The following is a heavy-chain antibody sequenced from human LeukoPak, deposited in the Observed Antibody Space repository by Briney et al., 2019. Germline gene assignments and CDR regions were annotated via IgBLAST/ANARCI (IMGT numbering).Heavy chain of an antibody. D-gene: IGHD5-12*01. CDR2: ISSSSSYI. Sequence: GSLRLSCAASGFTFSSYSMKWVRQAPGKGLEWVSSISSSSSYIYYADSVKGRFTISRDNAKNSLYLQMNSLRAEDTAVYYCARDARVATYNYWGQGTLVTVSS. J-gene: IGHJ4*02. V-gene: IGHV3-21*01. CDR1: GFTFSSYS. CDR3: ARDARVATYNY.